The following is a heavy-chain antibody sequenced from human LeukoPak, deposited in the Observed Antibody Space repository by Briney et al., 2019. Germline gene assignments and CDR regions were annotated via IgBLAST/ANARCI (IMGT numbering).Heavy chain of an antibody. J-gene: IGHJ1*01. CDR2: ISYDGSNK. D-gene: IGHD6-19*01. CDR1: GFTFSSYG. V-gene: IGHV3-30*18. Sequence: GGSLRLSCVASGFTFSSYGMHWVRQAPGKGLEWVAVISYDGSNKYYADSVKGRFTLSRDNSKNTLYLQMNSLRAEDTAVYYCAKDSRSGWYGGNFQQWGQGTPVTVSS. CDR3: AKDSRSGWYGGNFQQ.